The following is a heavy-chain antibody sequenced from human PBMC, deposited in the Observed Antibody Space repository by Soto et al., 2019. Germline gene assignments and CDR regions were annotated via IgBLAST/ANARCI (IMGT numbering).Heavy chain of an antibody. CDR1: GYTFTGYY. CDR2: INPNSGGT. Sequence: ASVKVSCKASGYTFTGYYMHWVRQAPGQGLEWMGWINPNSGGTNYAQKFQGRVTMTRDTSISTAYMELSRLRSDDTAVYYCAKDTIGVPSWFDPWGQGTLLTVSS. V-gene: IGHV1-2*02. D-gene: IGHD2-15*01. CDR3: AKDTIGVPSWFDP. J-gene: IGHJ5*02.